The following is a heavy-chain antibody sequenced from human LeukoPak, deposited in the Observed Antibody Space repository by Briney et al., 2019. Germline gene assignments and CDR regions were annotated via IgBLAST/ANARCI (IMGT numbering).Heavy chain of an antibody. CDR2: INPNSGGT. CDR1: GYTLTVYY. V-gene: IGHV1-2*02. Sequence: ASVKLSCTPSGYTLTVYYMHPVRQAPGQGLEWMGWINPNSGGTNYAQKFQGRVTMTRDTSISTAYMELSRLRSDDTAVYYCASEVAENWIDPWGQGTLVTVSS. D-gene: IGHD6-19*01. CDR3: ASEVAENWIDP. J-gene: IGHJ5*02.